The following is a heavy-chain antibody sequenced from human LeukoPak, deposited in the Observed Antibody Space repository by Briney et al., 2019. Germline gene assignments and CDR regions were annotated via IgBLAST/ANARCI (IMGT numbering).Heavy chain of an antibody. CDR3: ARARDSTLAAACLDY. V-gene: IGHV1-2*02. D-gene: IGHD6-13*01. CDR1: GYTFTGYY. CDR2: INPNSGGT. Sequence: ASVKVSCKASGYTFTGYYMHWVRRAPGQGLEWMGWINPNSGGTNYAQKFQGRVTMTRDTSISTAYMELSRLRSDDTAVYYCARARDSTLAAACLDYWGQGTLVTVSS. J-gene: IGHJ4*02.